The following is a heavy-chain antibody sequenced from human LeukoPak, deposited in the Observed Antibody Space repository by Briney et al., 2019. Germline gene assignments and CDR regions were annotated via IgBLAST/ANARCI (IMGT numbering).Heavy chain of an antibody. J-gene: IGHJ4*02. Sequence: SETLSLTCTVSGGSISGYYWSWIRQPPGKGLEWIGEINHSGSTNYNPSLKSRVTISVDTSKNQFSLKLSSVTAADTAVYYCARAPITIFGVVIPFFDYWGQGTLVTVSS. CDR1: GGSISGYY. CDR3: ARAPITIFGVVIPFFDY. V-gene: IGHV4-34*01. CDR2: INHSGST. D-gene: IGHD3-3*01.